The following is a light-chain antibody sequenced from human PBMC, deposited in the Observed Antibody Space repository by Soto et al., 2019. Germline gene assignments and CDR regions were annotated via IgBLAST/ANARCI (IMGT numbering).Light chain of an antibody. CDR2: QAS. Sequence: IVRTQSPATLSLSPGERTTLSGRSSQSVGNNLAWYQQKPGQAPRLLXYQASARATGIPARFSGSGSGTDFTLTITSLQVEDFAVYFCQQYENWPPVTFGGGTKVDIK. CDR1: QSVGNN. CDR3: QQYENWPPVT. J-gene: IGKJ4*01. V-gene: IGKV3-15*01.